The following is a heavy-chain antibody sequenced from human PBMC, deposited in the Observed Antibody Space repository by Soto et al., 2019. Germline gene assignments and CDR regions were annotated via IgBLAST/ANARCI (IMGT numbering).Heavy chain of an antibody. CDR3: ARVTYDYATDS. V-gene: IGHV4-30-4*01. D-gene: IGHD3-16*01. Sequence: SETLSLTGTVSGGSISSGDYYWSWILHPPGKGLEWIGYIYYSVSTYYNPSLKSRVTISVDTSKNQFSLKLSSVTAADTAVYYCARVTYDYATDSRGLGTQVTLCS. CDR2: IYYSVST. J-gene: IGHJ4*02. CDR1: GGSISSGDYY.